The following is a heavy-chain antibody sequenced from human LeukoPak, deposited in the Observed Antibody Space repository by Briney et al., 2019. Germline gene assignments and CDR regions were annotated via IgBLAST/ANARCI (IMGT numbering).Heavy chain of an antibody. CDR1: GGSVSSSSYY. Sequence: SETLSLTCTVSGGSVSSSSYYWGWIRQPPGKGLEWIGSIYYSGSTYYNPSLKGRVTISVDTSKNQFSLKLSSVTAADTAVYYCARDPILGYCSSTSCSDYWGQGTLVTVSS. D-gene: IGHD2-2*01. V-gene: IGHV4-39*02. CDR3: ARDPILGYCSSTSCSDY. J-gene: IGHJ4*02. CDR2: IYYSGST.